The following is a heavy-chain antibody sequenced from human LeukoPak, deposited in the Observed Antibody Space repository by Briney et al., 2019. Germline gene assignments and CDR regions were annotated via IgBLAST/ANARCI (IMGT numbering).Heavy chain of an antibody. J-gene: IGHJ5*02. CDR3: AKDQGVVGSYDA. D-gene: IGHD3-10*01. CDR1: GFTFSRFG. CDR2: IQYDESLK. Sequence: GGSLRLSCEASGFTFSRFGMNWVRQAPGKGLEWVAFIQYDESLKCYLGSVKGRFATSRDNSKNTVYLQMNSLRVEGTAVYYCAKDQGVVGSYDAWGQGTLVTVSS. V-gene: IGHV3-30*02.